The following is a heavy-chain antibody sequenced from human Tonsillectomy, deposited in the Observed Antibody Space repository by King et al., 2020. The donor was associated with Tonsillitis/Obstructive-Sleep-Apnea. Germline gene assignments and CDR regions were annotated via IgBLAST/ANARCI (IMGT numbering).Heavy chain of an antibody. Sequence: VQLQESGPGLVKPSETLSLTCTVSGGSISSYYWSWIRQPPGKGLEWIGYIYYSGSTNYNPSLKSRVTISVDTSKNQFSLKLSSVTAADTAVYYCARGVVVPAARACYFDYWGQGTLVTVSS. V-gene: IGHV4-59*01. J-gene: IGHJ4*02. D-gene: IGHD2-2*01. CDR3: ARGVVVPAARACYFDY. CDR1: GGSISSYY. CDR2: IYYSGST.